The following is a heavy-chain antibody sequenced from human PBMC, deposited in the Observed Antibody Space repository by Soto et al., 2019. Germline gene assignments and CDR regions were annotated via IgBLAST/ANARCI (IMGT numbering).Heavy chain of an antibody. Sequence: SVKVSCKASGFTFTSSAVQWVRQARGQRLEWIGWIGVGSGNRHYAQKFQERVTITRDMSTNTAYMELSSLRSEDTAVYYCAALGVNFYHWGQGTLVTVSS. CDR2: IGVGSGNR. J-gene: IGHJ4*02. V-gene: IGHV1-58*01. D-gene: IGHD2-8*01. CDR3: AALGVNFYH. CDR1: GFTFTSSA.